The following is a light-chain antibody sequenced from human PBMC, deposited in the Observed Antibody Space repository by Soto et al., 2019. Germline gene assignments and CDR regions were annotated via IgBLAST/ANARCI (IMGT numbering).Light chain of an antibody. CDR2: GAS. Sequence: EVVLTQSPGTLSLSAGERATLPCRASQSVSSNYLAWYQQKPGQSPRLLIYGASNRASGISDRFSGSGSGTDFTLTIYRLEPEDFAVYYCQQYDTSPWTFGQGTKVEI. CDR3: QQYDTSPWT. CDR1: QSVSSNY. J-gene: IGKJ1*01. V-gene: IGKV3-20*01.